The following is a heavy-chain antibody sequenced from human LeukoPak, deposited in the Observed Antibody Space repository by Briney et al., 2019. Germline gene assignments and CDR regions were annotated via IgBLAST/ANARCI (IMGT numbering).Heavy chain of an antibody. Sequence: SETLSLTCTVSGDSISGFYWSWIRQPAGKGLERIGRVYSSGNSGTTNYNPSLQSRVTVSLDTSKNQVSLKLTSVTAADTAVYFCARESRMNAFDIWGQGTMVTVSS. CDR3: ARESRMNAFDI. CDR2: VYSSGNSGTT. D-gene: IGHD2-2*01. J-gene: IGHJ3*02. V-gene: IGHV4-4*07. CDR1: GDSISGFY.